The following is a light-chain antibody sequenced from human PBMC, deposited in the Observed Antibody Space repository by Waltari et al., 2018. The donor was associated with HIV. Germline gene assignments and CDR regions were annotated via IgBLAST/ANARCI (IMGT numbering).Light chain of an antibody. CDR1: QGISTS. V-gene: IGKV1-9*01. CDR3: QQLYTFPLS. J-gene: IGKJ4*01. CDR2: DAS. Sequence: DIQLTQSPSLLSASLGDRVTITCRASQGISTSLAWYQQRPGEAPRLLIYDASTLQGGVPSRFSDIASGTRFTLTISGLQHDDLAIYFCQQLYTFPLSFGGGTKVE.